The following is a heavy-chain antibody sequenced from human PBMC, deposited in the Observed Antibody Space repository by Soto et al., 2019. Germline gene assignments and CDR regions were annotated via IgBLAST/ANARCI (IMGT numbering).Heavy chain of an antibody. J-gene: IGHJ4*02. V-gene: IGHV3-15*01. CDR3: PTKNGNTAPTEY. Sequence: EVHLVESGGGLVKPGGSLRLSCGGSGLTFSSAWMTWVRQAPGKGLEWVGHIKSTSDGGTTEYAALVEGRFTISREDSENTRYLQMYSLKTEETAVYYCPTKNGNTAPTEYWGQGTLVTVSS. CDR2: IKSTSDGGTT. CDR1: GLTFSSAW. D-gene: IGHD1-26*01.